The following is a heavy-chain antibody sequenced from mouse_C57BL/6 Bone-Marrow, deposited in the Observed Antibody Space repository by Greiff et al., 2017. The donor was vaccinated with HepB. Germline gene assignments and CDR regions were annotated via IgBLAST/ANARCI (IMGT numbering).Heavy chain of an antibody. CDR3: ATPYYGSSPYWYFDV. V-gene: IGHV1-39*01. CDR1: GYSFTDYN. J-gene: IGHJ1*03. CDR2: INPNYGTT. Sequence: LVESGPELVKPGASVKISCKASGYSFTDYNMNWVKQSNGKSLEWIGVINPNYGTTSYNQKFKGKATLTVDQSSSTAYMQLNSLTSEDSAVYYCATPYYGSSPYWYFDVWGTGTTVTVSS. D-gene: IGHD1-1*01.